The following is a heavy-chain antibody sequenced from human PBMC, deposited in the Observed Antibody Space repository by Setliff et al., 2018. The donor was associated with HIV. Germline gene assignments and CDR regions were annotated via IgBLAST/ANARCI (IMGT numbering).Heavy chain of an antibody. CDR3: ARGFHYNILTGYYYFDY. CDR1: GYTFTSYY. J-gene: IGHJ4*02. CDR2: INPSGGST. V-gene: IGHV1-46*01. Sequence: GASVKVSCKASGYTFTSYYMHWVRQAPAQGLEWMGIINPSGGSTGYAQKFQGRVTMTRDTSISTAYMELSRLRSDDTAVYYCARGFHYNILTGYYYFDYWGQGTLVTVSS. D-gene: IGHD3-9*01.